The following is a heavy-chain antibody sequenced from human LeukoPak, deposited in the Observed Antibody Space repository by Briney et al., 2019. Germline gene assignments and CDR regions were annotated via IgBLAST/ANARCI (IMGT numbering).Heavy chain of an antibody. Sequence: GGSLRLSCAASGFTFSSYWMHRVRQAPGKGLVWVSRINSDGSSTSYADSVKGRFTISRDNAKNTLYLQMNSLRAEDTAVYYCAKDDAWGRYKDWGQGTLVTVSS. CDR1: GFTFSSYW. D-gene: IGHD3-16*01. CDR2: INSDGSST. J-gene: IGHJ1*01. CDR3: AKDDAWGRYKD. V-gene: IGHV3-74*01.